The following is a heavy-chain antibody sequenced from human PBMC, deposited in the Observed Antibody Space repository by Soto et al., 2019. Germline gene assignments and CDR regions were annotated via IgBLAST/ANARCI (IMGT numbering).Heavy chain of an antibody. Sequence: QVQLVQSGAEVKKPGSSVKVSCKASGGTFSSYAISWVRQAPGQGLEWMGGIIPIFGTANYAQTFQGRVTITADETTSTAYMGLSSLRTEFTAVYYCARAVRVRLQTIGGGDAFDIWGQGTMVTVSS. V-gene: IGHV1-69*01. CDR2: IIPIFGTA. J-gene: IGHJ3*02. CDR3: ARAVRVRLQTIGGGDAFDI. CDR1: GGTFSSYA. D-gene: IGHD1-26*01.